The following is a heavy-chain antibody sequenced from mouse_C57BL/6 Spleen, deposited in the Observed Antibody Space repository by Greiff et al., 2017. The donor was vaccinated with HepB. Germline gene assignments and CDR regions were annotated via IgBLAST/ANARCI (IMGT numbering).Heavy chain of an antibody. J-gene: IGHJ4*01. CDR2: FYPGSGSI. CDR1: GYTFTEYT. V-gene: IGHV1-62-2*01. D-gene: IGHD1-2*01. Sequence: VQLQESGAELVKPGASVKLSCKASGYTFTEYTIHWVKQRSGQGLEWIGWFYPGSGSIKYNEKFKDKATLTADKSSSTVYMELSRLTSEDSAVYFCARHEEVRRLYYYAMDYWGQGTSVTVSS. CDR3: ARHEEVRRLYYYAMDY.